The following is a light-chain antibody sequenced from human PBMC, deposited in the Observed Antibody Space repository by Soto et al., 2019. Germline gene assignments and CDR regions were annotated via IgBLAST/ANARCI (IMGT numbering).Light chain of an antibody. Sequence: DVQMTQSPSSLSASVGDRITITCRASEDISDYLAWYQQNPGKVPKLLIYAASTLQSGVPSRFSGSGSGTDFTLTISSLQPEDVATYCCQRYNSAPRTFGQGTKVEVK. V-gene: IGKV1-27*01. CDR3: QRYNSAPRT. J-gene: IGKJ1*01. CDR1: EDISDY. CDR2: AAS.